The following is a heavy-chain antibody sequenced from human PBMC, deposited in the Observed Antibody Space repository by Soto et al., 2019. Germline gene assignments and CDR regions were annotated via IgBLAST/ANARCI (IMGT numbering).Heavy chain of an antibody. CDR2: IWYDGSNK. CDR1: GFTFSSYG. V-gene: IGHV3-33*01. D-gene: IGHD3-3*01. J-gene: IGHJ4*02. Sequence: QVQLVESGGGVVQPGRSLRLSCAASGFTFSSYGMHWVRQAPGKGLEWVAVIWYDGSNKYYADSVKGRFTISRDNSKNTLYLQMNSLGAEDTAVYYCARERSDDFWSGYDYWGQGTLVTVSS. CDR3: ARERSDDFWSGYDY.